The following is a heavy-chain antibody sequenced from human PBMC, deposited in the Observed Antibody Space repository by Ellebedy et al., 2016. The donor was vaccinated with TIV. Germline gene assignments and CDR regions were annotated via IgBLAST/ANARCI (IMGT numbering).Heavy chain of an antibody. D-gene: IGHD3-16*01. CDR1: GFTFSNYA. J-gene: IGHJ3*02. Sequence: GGSLRLSXAASGFTFSNYAMSWVRQAPGKGLEWVSAITGIGTSTYYADSVKGRFTISRDNSKNTLSLQMNSLRADDTAIYYCAKPMGPGGRFDAFDIWGKGTLVTVSS. CDR3: AKPMGPGGRFDAFDI. CDR2: ITGIGTST. V-gene: IGHV3-23*01.